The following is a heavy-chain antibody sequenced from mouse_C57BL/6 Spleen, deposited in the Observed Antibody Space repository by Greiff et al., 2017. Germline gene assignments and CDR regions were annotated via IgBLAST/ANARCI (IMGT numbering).Heavy chain of an antibody. D-gene: IGHD1-2*01. CDR1: GYTFTSYW. V-gene: IGHV1-50*01. Sequence: QVHVKQPGAELVKPGASVKLSCKASGYTFTSYWMQWVKQRPGQGLEWIGEIDPSDSYTNYNQKFKGKATLTVDTSSSTAYMQLSSLTSEDSAVYYCARDYYGRDYWGQGTTLTVSS. CDR2: IDPSDSYT. CDR3: ARDYYGRDY. J-gene: IGHJ2*01.